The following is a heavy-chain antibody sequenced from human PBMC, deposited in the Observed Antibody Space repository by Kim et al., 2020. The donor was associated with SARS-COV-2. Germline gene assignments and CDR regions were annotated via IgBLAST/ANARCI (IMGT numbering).Heavy chain of an antibody. D-gene: IGHD2-8*01. Sequence: SETLSLTCTVSGGSINSGGQYWSWLRQYPGKGLEWIGYIYYSGSTNYNPSLKSRVTITLHTSKKQFSLNLTPVTAAATAVYYCAREATRTNDVFDVWGRGTIVAVSS. CDR2: IYYSGST. CDR3: AREATRTNDVFDV. V-gene: IGHV4-31*03. J-gene: IGHJ3*01. CDR1: GGSINSGGQY.